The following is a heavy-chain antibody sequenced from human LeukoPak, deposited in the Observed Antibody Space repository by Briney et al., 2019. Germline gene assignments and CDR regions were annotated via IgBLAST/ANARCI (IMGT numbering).Heavy chain of an antibody. D-gene: IGHD6-19*01. CDR2: ISSSSSTI. CDR3: ARESSSGWSGFDY. J-gene: IGHJ4*02. V-gene: IGHV3-48*04. Sequence: GGSLRLSCAASGFTFSNYGMHWVRQAPGKGLEWVSYISSSSSTIYYADSVKGRFTISRDNAKNSLYLQMNSLRAEDTAVYYCARESSSGWSGFDYWGQGTLVTVSS. CDR1: GFTFSNYG.